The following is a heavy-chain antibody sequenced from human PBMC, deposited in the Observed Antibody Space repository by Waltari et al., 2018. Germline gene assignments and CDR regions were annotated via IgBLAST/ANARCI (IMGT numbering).Heavy chain of an antibody. CDR3: ANREPTMPDSNYG. V-gene: IGHV4-34*01. D-gene: IGHD4-4*01. Sequence: QVQLQQWGAGLLKPSETLSLTCAVYGGSFSGYYWSWIRQPPGKGLEWIGEINHSGSTNYNPSLKSRVTISVDMSKNQFSLKLSSVTAADTAVYYCANREPTMPDSNYGWGQGTLVTVSS. CDR2: INHSGST. J-gene: IGHJ4*02. CDR1: GGSFSGYY.